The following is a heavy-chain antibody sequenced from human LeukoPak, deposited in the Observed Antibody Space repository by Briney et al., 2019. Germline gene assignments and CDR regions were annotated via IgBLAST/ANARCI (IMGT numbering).Heavy chain of an antibody. Sequence: GGSLRLSCAASGFTFSSYSMNWLRQAPGKGLEWVSSISSSSSNIYCADSVKGRFTISRDNAKNSLHLQMSSLRAEDTAVYYCARLLYNFGAYMDVWGKGTTVTVSS. D-gene: IGHD3-3*01. CDR2: ISSSSSNI. CDR3: ARLLYNFGAYMDV. J-gene: IGHJ6*03. CDR1: GFTFSSYS. V-gene: IGHV3-21*01.